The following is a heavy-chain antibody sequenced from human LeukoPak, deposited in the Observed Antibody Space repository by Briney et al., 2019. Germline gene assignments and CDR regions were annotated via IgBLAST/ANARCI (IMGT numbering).Heavy chain of an antibody. D-gene: IGHD3-10*01. CDR1: GGSVSSGSYY. CDR3: ARRGGSGRSFDY. Sequence: SETLSLTCTVSGGSVSSGSYYWSWIRQPPGKGLEWIGYIYYSGSTNYNPSLKSRVTISVDTSKNQFSLKVTSVTASDTAVYYCARRGGSGRSFDYWGQGTLVTVSS. J-gene: IGHJ4*02. V-gene: IGHV4-61*01. CDR2: IYYSGST.